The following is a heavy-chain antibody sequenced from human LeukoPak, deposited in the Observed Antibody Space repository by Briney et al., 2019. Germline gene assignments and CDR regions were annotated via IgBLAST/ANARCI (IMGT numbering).Heavy chain of an antibody. CDR2: IKQDGSEK. D-gene: IGHD3-10*01. V-gene: IGHV3-7*01. J-gene: IGHJ4*02. CDR1: GFTFSSYG. CDR3: ARITIVRGVNFDY. Sequence: GGSLRLSCADSGFTFSSYGMHWVRQAPGKGLEWVANIKQDGSEKYYVDSMKGRFTISRDNAKKSLYLQMNSLRVEDTAVYYCARITIVRGVNFDYWGQGTLVTVSS.